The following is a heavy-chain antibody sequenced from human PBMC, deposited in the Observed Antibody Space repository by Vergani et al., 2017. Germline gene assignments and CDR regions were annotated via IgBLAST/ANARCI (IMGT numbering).Heavy chain of an antibody. J-gene: IGHJ3*02. CDR3: ARGGITIFGVVIEEDAFDI. D-gene: IGHD3-3*01. CDR1: GGSISSSNW. Sequence: QVQLQESGPGLVKPSGTLSLTCAVSGGSISSSNWWSWVRQPPGKGLEWIGEIYHSGSTNYNPSLKSRVTISVDKSQNQFSLKLSSVTAADTAVYYCARGGITIFGVVIEEDAFDIWGQGTMVTVSS. V-gene: IGHV4-4*02. CDR2: IYHSGST.